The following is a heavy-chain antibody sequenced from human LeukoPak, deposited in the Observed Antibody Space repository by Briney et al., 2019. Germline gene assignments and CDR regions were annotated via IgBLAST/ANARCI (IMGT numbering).Heavy chain of an antibody. CDR2: IIPNSGGT. CDR1: GYTFTGYY. CDR3: AREGTIFGVAPFDY. V-gene: IGHV1-2*02. J-gene: IGHJ4*02. Sequence: ASVKVSCKASGYTFTGYYMHWVRQAPGQGLEWMGWIIPNSGGTNYAQKFQGRVTMTRDTSISTAYMELSRLRSDDTAVYYCAREGTIFGVAPFDYWGQGTLVTVSS. D-gene: IGHD3-3*01.